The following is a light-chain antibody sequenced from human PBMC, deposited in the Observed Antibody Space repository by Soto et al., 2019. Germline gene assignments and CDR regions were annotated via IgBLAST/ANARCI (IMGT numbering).Light chain of an antibody. CDR1: QSISSY. Sequence: DLQMTQSPSSLSASVGDRVTITCRASQSISSYLNWYQQKPGKAPKLLIYAASSLQSGVPSRFGGSGSGTDFTLTISSLQPEDFATYYWQQCYSTPRTFGQGTKLEIK. CDR2: AAS. V-gene: IGKV1-39*01. J-gene: IGKJ2*01. CDR3: QQCYSTPRT.